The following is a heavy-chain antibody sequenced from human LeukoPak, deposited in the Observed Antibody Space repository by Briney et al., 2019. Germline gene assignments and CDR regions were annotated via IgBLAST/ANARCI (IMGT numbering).Heavy chain of an antibody. CDR3: ARQGTLLRGSSWYGSNPNWFDP. Sequence: SETLSLTCTVSGGSISSYYWSWIRQPPGKGLEWIGYIYYSGSTNYNPSLKSRVTISVDTSKNQFSLKLSSVTAADTAVYYCARQGTLLRGSSWYGSNPNWFDPWGQGTLVTVSS. D-gene: IGHD6-13*01. CDR2: IYYSGST. CDR1: GGSISSYY. J-gene: IGHJ5*02. V-gene: IGHV4-59*08.